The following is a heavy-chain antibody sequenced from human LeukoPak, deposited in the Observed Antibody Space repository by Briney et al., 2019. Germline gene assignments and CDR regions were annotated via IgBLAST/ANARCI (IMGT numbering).Heavy chain of an antibody. CDR2: FDPEDGET. CDR1: GYTLTELS. D-gene: IGHD4-17*01. V-gene: IGHV1-24*01. CDR3: ARTDDYGDYGNPKGSDY. J-gene: IGHJ4*02. Sequence: GASVKVSCKVSGYTLTELSMHWVRQAPGKGLEWMGGFDPEDGETIYAQKFQGRVTMTTDTSTSTAYMELRSLRSDDTAVYYCARTDDYGDYGNPKGSDYWGQGTLVTVSS.